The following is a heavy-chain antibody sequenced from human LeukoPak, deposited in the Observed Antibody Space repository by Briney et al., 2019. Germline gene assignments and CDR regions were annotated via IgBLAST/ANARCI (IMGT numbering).Heavy chain of an antibody. V-gene: IGHV3-15*01. CDR3: TTDGSSWYHHDY. Sequence: TGGSLRLSCAASGFTFSNAWMSWVRQAPGKGLEWVGRIKSKTDGGTTDYAAPVKGRFTISRDDSKNTLYLQMNSLKTEDTAVYYCTTDGSSWYHHDYWGQGTLVTVSS. CDR2: IKSKTDGGTT. CDR1: GFTFSNAW. D-gene: IGHD6-13*01. J-gene: IGHJ4*02.